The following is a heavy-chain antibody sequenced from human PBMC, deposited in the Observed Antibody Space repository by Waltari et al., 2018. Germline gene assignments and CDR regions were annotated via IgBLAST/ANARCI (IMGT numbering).Heavy chain of an antibody. CDR2: IIPIFGTA. CDR1: GGTFSSYA. D-gene: IGHD6-13*01. J-gene: IGHJ5*02. CDR3: ARDDAYSSSWQAYRGWFDP. Sequence: QVQLVQSGAEVKKPGSSVKVSCKASGGTFSSYAISWVRQAPGQGLEWMGGIIPIFGTANYAQKFQGRVTITTDESTSTAYMELSSLRSEDTAVYYCARDDAYSSSWQAYRGWFDPWGQGTLVTVSS. V-gene: IGHV1-69*05.